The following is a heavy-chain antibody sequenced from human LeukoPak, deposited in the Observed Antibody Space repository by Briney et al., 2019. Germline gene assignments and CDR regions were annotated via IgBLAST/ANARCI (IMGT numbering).Heavy chain of an antibody. Sequence: RPSETLSLTCTVSGGSISSYYWSWIRQPAGKGPEWIGRIYTSGSTNYNPSLKSRVTMSVDTSKNQFSLKLSSVTAADTAVYYCARGYSSSWFDAFDIWGQGTMVTVSS. CDR2: IYTSGST. J-gene: IGHJ3*02. V-gene: IGHV4-4*07. CDR3: ARGYSSSWFDAFDI. D-gene: IGHD6-13*01. CDR1: GGSISSYY.